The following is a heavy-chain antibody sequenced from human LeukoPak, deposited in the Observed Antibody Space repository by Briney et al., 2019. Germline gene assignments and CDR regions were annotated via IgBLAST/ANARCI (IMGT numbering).Heavy chain of an antibody. CDR1: GDSVSSYY. Sequence: SETLSLTCTVSGDSVSSYYWGWVRQPPGKGLEWIGYVLTRGSTNYNPSLKSRVTISGDTSKNQFSLRLSAVTAADTAVYYCARLLGNYFDSWGQGTPVTVSS. CDR3: ARLLGNYFDS. CDR2: VLTRGST. D-gene: IGHD3-16*01. V-gene: IGHV4-4*09. J-gene: IGHJ4*02.